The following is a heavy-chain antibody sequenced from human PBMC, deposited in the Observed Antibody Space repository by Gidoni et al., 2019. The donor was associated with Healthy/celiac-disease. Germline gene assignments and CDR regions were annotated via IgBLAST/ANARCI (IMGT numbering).Heavy chain of an antibody. Sequence: QVQLVQSGAEVKKPGASVKVSCTASGYTFTGYYMHWVRQAPGQGLEWMGWINPNSGGTNYAQKFQGRVTMTRDTSISTAYMELSRLRSDDTAVYYCAVLSGYSSGWIYYYYGMDVWGQGTTVTVSS. CDR1: GYTFTGYY. CDR3: AVLSGYSSGWIYYYYGMDV. V-gene: IGHV1-2*02. J-gene: IGHJ6*02. CDR2: INPNSGGT. D-gene: IGHD6-19*01.